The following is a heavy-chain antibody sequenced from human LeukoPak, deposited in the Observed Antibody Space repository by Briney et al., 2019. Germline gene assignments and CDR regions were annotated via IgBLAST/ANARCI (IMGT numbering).Heavy chain of an antibody. CDR1: GGTFSSYA. Sequence: ASVKVSCKASGGTFSSYAISWVRQAPGQGLEWMGGIIPIFGTANYAQKFQDRVTITTDESTSTAYMELSSLRSEDTAVYYCARAGCSSTSCYFNWFDPWGQGTLVTVSS. CDR3: ARAGCSSTSCYFNWFDP. J-gene: IGHJ5*02. V-gene: IGHV1-69*05. D-gene: IGHD2-2*01. CDR2: IIPIFGTA.